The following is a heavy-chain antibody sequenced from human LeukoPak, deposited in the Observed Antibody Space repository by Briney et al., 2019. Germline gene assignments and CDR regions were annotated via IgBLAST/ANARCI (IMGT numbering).Heavy chain of an antibody. V-gene: IGHV4-59*01. J-gene: IGHJ4*02. CDR2: IYYSGST. Sequence: PSETLSLTCTVSGGSISSYYWSWIRQPPGKGLEWIGYIYYSGSTNYNPSLKSRVTISVDTSKNQFSLKLSSVTAADTAVYYCARTPVGWFGEGSVYFDYWGQGTLVTVSS. CDR1: GGSISSYY. CDR3: ARTPVGWFGEGSVYFDY. D-gene: IGHD3-10*01.